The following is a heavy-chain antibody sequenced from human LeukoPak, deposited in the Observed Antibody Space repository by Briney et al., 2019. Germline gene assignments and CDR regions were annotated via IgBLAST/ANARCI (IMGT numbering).Heavy chain of an antibody. Sequence: SETLSLTCAVYGGSFSGYYWSWIRQPPGKGLEWIGEINHSGSTNYNPSLKSRVTISVDTSKNQFSLKLSSVTAADTAVYYCARHEWDGDYYFDYWGQGTLVTVSS. CDR1: GGSFSGYY. D-gene: IGHD4-17*01. V-gene: IGHV4-34*01. CDR2: INHSGST. CDR3: ARHEWDGDYYFDY. J-gene: IGHJ4*02.